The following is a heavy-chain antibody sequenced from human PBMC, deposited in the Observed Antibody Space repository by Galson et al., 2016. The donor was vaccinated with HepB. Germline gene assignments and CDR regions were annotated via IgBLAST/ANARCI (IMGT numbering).Heavy chain of an antibody. Sequence: SLRLSCAASGFIFSDYAMTWVRQAPGKGLEWVSSLYGGGYGPRYADSVKGRFTISSDNSKNTLYLQMNGLRVEDTAVYYCAKDRGHEPPYYKDVWGNGTTVIVSS. CDR2: LYGGGYGP. CDR1: GFIFSDYA. J-gene: IGHJ6*03. V-gene: IGHV3-23*01. CDR3: AKDRGHEPPYYKDV. D-gene: IGHD3-16*01.